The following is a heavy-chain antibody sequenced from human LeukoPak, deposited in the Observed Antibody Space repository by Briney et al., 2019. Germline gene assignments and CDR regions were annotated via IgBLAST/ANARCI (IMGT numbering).Heavy chain of an antibody. D-gene: IGHD3-9*01. V-gene: IGHV1-69*04. CDR2: IIPILGIT. CDR3: ARGKLNVLRYSNWFDP. J-gene: IGHJ5*02. Sequence: SVKVSCKASGGTFSSYAISWVRQAPGQGLEWMGRIIPILGITNYAQKSQGRVTMTRNTSISTAYMELSSLRSEDTAVYYCARGKLNVLRYSNWFDPWGQGTLVTVSS. CDR1: GGTFSSYA.